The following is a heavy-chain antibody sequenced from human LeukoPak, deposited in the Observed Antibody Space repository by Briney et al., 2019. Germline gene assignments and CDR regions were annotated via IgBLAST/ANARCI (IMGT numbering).Heavy chain of an antibody. Sequence: PGGSLRLSCAASGFTFSSYAMSWVRQAPGKGLEWVSAISGSGGSTYYADSVEGRFTISRDNSKNTLYLQMNSLRAEDTAVYYCAKATYYDFWSGYVFDYWGQGTLVAVSS. CDR3: AKATYYDFWSGYVFDY. D-gene: IGHD3-3*01. CDR1: GFTFSSYA. CDR2: ISGSGGST. J-gene: IGHJ4*02. V-gene: IGHV3-23*01.